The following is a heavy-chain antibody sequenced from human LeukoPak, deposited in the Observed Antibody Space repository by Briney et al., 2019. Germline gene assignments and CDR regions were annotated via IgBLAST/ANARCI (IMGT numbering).Heavy chain of an antibody. J-gene: IGHJ4*02. CDR1: GFTVINNY. Sequence: GGSLRLSCAVSGFTVINNYMSWVRQAPGKGLEWVSGIYSGGSTYYADSVKGRFTISRDNSNNTLYLQMNSLRAEDTAVYYCARDSLGGDYWGQGTLVTVSS. CDR2: IYSGGST. CDR3: ARDSLGGDY. V-gene: IGHV3-66*01. D-gene: IGHD3-16*01.